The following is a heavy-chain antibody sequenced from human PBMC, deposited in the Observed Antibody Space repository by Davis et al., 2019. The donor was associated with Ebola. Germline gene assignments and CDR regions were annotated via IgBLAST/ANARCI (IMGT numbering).Heavy chain of an antibody. CDR2: IWYDGSNK. CDR1: GFTFSSYG. Sequence: GGSLRLSCAASGFTFSSYGMHWVRQAPGKGLEWVAVIWYDGSNKYYADSVKGRFTISRDNSKNTLYLQMSSLRVQDTAVYYCATTRAYSSSAGLDVWGQGTTVTVSS. D-gene: IGHD5-12*01. V-gene: IGHV3-33*01. J-gene: IGHJ6*02. CDR3: ATTRAYSSSAGLDV.